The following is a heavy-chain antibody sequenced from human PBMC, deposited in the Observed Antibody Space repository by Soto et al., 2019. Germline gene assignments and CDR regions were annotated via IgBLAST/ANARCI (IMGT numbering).Heavy chain of an antibody. Sequence: GGSLRLSCAASGLVFSSYAMSWVRQAPGKGLEWVSAISGSGTTAYCADSVKGRFIFSRDNPKNTMYLQMNSLRAEDTAVYFCAKTTDGWFSAFEIWGQGTVVTVSS. D-gene: IGHD6-19*01. V-gene: IGHV3-23*01. J-gene: IGHJ3*02. CDR2: ISGSGTTA. CDR3: AKTTDGWFSAFEI. CDR1: GLVFSSYA.